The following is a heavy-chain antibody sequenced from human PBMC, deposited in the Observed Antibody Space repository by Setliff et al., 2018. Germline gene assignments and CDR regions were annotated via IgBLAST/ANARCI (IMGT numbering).Heavy chain of an antibody. V-gene: IGHV1-69*05. CDR1: GGTFSSYG. CDR2: TIPIFGST. Sequence: SVKVSCKASGGTFSSYGVTWVRQAPGQGLEWMGGTIPIFGSTNYAQQFQGRVTIITDESTSTAYMELTSLRSEDTAVYYCVREGVDTRSSTDYRYYMDVWGKGTTVTVSS. D-gene: IGHD5-18*01. CDR3: VREGVDTRSSTDYRYYMDV. J-gene: IGHJ6*03.